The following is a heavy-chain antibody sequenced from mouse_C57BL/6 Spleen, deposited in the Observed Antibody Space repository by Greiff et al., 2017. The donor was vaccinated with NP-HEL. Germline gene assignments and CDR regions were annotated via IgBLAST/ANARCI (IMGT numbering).Heavy chain of an antibody. CDR3: AGGSSYVGFAY. D-gene: IGHD1-1*01. Sequence: VQLQQSGAELMKPGASVKLSCKATGYTFTGYWIEWVKQRPGHGLEWIGEILPGSGSTNYNEKFKGKATFTADKSSNTAYMQLSSLTTEDSAIYYCAGGSSYVGFAYWGQGTLVTVSA. CDR2: ILPGSGST. CDR1: GYTFTGYW. J-gene: IGHJ3*01. V-gene: IGHV1-9*01.